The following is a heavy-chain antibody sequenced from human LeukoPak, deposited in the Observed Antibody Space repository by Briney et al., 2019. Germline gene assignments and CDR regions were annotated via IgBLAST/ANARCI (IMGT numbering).Heavy chain of an antibody. D-gene: IGHD2-2*01. CDR3: ARGVGYCSSTSCYWWFDP. V-gene: IGHV3-74*01. J-gene: IGHJ5*02. CDR2: INSDGSST. Sequence: GGSLRLSCAASGFTFSSYWMHWVRQAPGKGLVWVSRINSDGSSTSYADSVKGRFTISRDNAKNTLYLQMNSLRAEDTAVYYCARGVGYCSSTSCYWWFDPWSQGTLVTVSS. CDR1: GFTFSSYW.